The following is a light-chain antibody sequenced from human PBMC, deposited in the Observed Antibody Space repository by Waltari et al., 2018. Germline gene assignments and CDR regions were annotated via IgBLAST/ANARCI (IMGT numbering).Light chain of an antibody. CDR3: QQYDSSPLA. Sequence: DIVMTQSPDSLAVSLGEMATSNCKSSQRVFYNSNTKNYLAWYQKKAGQPPKLLIYWASTREAAVPDRFSCSGSGTAFTLTICGLQAEDVAVYYCQQYDSSPLAFGQGTRLEIK. CDR2: WAS. CDR1: QRVFYNSNTKNY. V-gene: IGKV4-1*01. J-gene: IGKJ5*01.